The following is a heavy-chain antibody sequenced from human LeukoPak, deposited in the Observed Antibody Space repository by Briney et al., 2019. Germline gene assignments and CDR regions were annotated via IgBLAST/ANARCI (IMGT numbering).Heavy chain of an antibody. Sequence: KPGGSLRLSCAASGFTFSDYYMSWIRQAPGKGLEWVSYISSSSSYTNYADSVKGRFTISRDNAKNSLYLQMNSLRADDTAVYYCARDSRYDYVWGSYRYFDYWGQGTLVTVSS. J-gene: IGHJ4*02. CDR1: GFTFSDYY. CDR3: ARDSRYDYVWGSYRYFDY. CDR2: ISSSSSYT. V-gene: IGHV3-11*06. D-gene: IGHD3-16*02.